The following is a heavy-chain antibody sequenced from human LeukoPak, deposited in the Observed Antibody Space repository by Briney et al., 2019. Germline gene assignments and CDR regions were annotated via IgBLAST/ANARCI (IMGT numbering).Heavy chain of an antibody. Sequence: SETLSLTCAVSGGSISSSNWWSWVRQPPGKGLEWIGEIYHSGSTNYNPSLKSRVTISVDTSKNQFSLKLSSVTAADTAVYYCARESKDIVVVVAATRWFDPWGQGTLVTVSS. D-gene: IGHD2-15*01. J-gene: IGHJ5*02. CDR1: GGSISSSNW. CDR2: IYHSGST. V-gene: IGHV4-4*02. CDR3: ARESKDIVVVVAATRWFDP.